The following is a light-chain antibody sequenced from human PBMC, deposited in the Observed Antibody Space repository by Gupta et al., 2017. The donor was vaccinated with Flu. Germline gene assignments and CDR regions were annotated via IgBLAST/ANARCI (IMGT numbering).Light chain of an antibody. J-gene: IGLJ3*02. Sequence: QSVLTQPPSACGTPGRRVTISCSGSSSNSGSNAVNWYQQLRGTAPKLLIYSNNQRPAGVPDRFSGSKSGTAASPAISGRQYDEEDDYYCAAGDDSLNGPAFGGGTKLTVL. V-gene: IGLV1-44*01. CDR2: SNN. CDR1: SSNSGSNA. CDR3: AAGDDSLNGPA.